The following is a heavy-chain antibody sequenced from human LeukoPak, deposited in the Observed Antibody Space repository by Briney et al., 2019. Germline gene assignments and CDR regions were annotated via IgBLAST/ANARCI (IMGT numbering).Heavy chain of an antibody. Sequence: AGGSLRLSCAASGFTVSSNYMSWVRQAPGRGLEWVSVIYTGGSTYYADSVKGRFTISRDNSKNTLYLQMNSLRAEDTAVYYCAREISDYASAYWGQGTLVTVSS. CDR2: IYTGGST. CDR3: AREISDYASAY. D-gene: IGHD4-17*01. CDR1: GFTVSSNY. V-gene: IGHV3-53*01. J-gene: IGHJ4*02.